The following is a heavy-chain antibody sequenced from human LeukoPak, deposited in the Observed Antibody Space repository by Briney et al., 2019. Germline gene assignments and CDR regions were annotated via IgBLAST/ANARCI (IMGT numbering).Heavy chain of an antibody. CDR3: AREKIVVVPTAAYYMDV. CDR2: IYYSGST. Sequence: KPSQTLTLTCTVSGGSISSGDYYWSWIRQPPGKGLGWIGYIYYSGSTYYKPSLKSRVTISVDTSKNQFSLKLSSVTAADTAVYYCAREKIVVVPTAAYYMDVWGKGTTVTVSS. D-gene: IGHD2-2*01. CDR1: GGSISSGDYY. V-gene: IGHV4-30-4*08. J-gene: IGHJ6*03.